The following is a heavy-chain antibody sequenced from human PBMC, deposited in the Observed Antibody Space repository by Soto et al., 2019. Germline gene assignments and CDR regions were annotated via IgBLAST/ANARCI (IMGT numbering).Heavy chain of an antibody. J-gene: IGHJ6*02. CDR1: GFTLTAYA. V-gene: IGHV3-23*01. CDR2: ISGNGGST. D-gene: IGHD2-21*02. CDR3: SRSGKDCGSYYSDMDV. Sequence: GGSLRLSCAASGFTLTAYAMNWVRQAPGKGLEWVSTISGNGGSTYYADSVKDRFTISRDASKKLLFLHINIRRAEDTAIYYCSRSGKDCGSYYSDMDVWGPGTTVTVSS.